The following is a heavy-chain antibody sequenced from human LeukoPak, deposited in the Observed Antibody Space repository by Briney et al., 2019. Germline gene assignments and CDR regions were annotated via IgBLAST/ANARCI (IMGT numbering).Heavy chain of an antibody. CDR2: ISYDGSNK. CDR3: ANNRGSGWYFTY. Sequence: GGSLRLSCSASGFTFSYYCMSWVRQAPGKGLAWVATISYDGSNKYYADSVKGRFTISRDSSKNTLYLQMNSLRAEDTAVYYCANNRGSGWYFTYWGQGTLVTVAS. D-gene: IGHD6-19*01. J-gene: IGHJ4*02. CDR1: GFTFSYYC. V-gene: IGHV3-30*18.